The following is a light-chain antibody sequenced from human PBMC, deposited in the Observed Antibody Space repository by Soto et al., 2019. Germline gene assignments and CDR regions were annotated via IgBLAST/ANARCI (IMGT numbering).Light chain of an antibody. Sequence: DIQMSHPPPTLSAPVRDRVTITSRPTQSISSWLAWYQQKPGKPPKLLIYDASSVESGVPSRFSGSGSGTDFTLTISSLPPDDSATYYCQQYNSYCTFGRGTKVDI. J-gene: IGKJ4*02. CDR3: QQYNSYCT. CDR1: QSISSW. CDR2: DAS. V-gene: IGKV1-5*01.